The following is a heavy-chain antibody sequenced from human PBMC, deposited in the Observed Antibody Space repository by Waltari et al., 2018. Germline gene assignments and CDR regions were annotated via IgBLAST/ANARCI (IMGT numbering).Heavy chain of an antibody. CDR1: GFTFTSSA. D-gene: IGHD2-15*01. Sequence: QMHLVQSGPEVKKPGTSVKVACKASGFTFTSSAVQWVRQARGQRLAWIGGIGVGSGNTNYALKVQERVPSTRDMSTSTAYMKLSSLRSEDTAVYYWAAQRGGLLRAFSGMDVWGKGTTVTVSS. CDR3: AAQRGGLLRAFSGMDV. J-gene: IGHJ6*04. CDR2: IGVGSGNT. V-gene: IGHV1-58*01.